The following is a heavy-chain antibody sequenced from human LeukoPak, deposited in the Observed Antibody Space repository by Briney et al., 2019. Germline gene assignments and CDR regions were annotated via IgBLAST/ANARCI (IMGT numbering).Heavy chain of an antibody. CDR2: INPASGGT. D-gene: IGHD2-15*01. J-gene: IGHJ4*02. CDR3: ARNWGPRYCGSNSCYSFYFDY. CDR1: VYSFTEYY. Sequence: GASVKVSCKTSVYSFTEYYIHWVRQAPGQGLEWMGWINPASGGTKYGQKFQGRVTMTRDTSITTVYMDLSSLRSDDTAVYFCARNWGPRYCGSNSCYSFYFDYWGQGTLVTVSS. V-gene: IGHV1-2*02.